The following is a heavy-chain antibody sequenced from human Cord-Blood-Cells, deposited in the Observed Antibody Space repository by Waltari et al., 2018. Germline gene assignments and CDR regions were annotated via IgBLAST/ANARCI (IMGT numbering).Heavy chain of an antibody. D-gene: IGHD6-13*01. V-gene: IGHV4-34*01. CDR1: GGSFSGSY. Sequence: QVQLQQWGAGLLKHSETLSLTCAVYGGSFSGSYWRWLRQPPGKGLEWIGEINHSGSTNYNPSLKSRVTISVDTSKNQFSLKMSSVTAADTAVYYCARMVAAAGPVIDYWGQGTLVTVSS. J-gene: IGHJ4*02. CDR3: ARMVAAAGPVIDY. CDR2: INHSGST.